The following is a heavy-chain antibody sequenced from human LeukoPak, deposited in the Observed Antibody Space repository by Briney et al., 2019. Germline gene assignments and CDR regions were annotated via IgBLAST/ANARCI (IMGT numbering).Heavy chain of an antibody. CDR2: MNPNSGGT. CDR1: GYTFTGYY. J-gene: IGHJ5*02. D-gene: IGHD2-21*02. Sequence: ASVTVSCKASGYTFTGYYMHWVRQAPGQGLEWMGWMNPNSGGTNYAQKFQGRVTMTRDTSISTAYMELSRLRSDDTAVYYCARGPKGPYCGGDCYSDWFDPWGQGTLVTVSS. CDR3: ARGPKGPYCGGDCYSDWFDP. V-gene: IGHV1-2*02.